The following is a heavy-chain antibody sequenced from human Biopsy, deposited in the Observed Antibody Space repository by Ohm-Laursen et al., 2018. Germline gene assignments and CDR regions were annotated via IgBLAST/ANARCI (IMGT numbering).Heavy chain of an antibody. CDR1: GGSISGHF. Sequence: SDTLSLTCTVSGGSISGHFWSWVRQPAGKGLEWIGRIYSNGSTNYNPSLKSRVSMSVDTSKNHFSLNLTSVTAADTAVYYCARDEGLLRAFDIWGQGTLGTVSS. CDR3: ARDEGLLRAFDI. V-gene: IGHV4-4*07. D-gene: IGHD1-26*01. J-gene: IGHJ3*02. CDR2: IYSNGST.